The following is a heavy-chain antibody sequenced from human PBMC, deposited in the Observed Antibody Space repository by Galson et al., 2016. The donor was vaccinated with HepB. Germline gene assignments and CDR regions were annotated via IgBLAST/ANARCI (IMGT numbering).Heavy chain of an antibody. D-gene: IGHD3-10*01. J-gene: IGHJ3*02. V-gene: IGHV4-34*01. CDR3: ARATLGYYDSRILSSFDI. CDR1: SGSFSGYY. CDR2: IDDTGSI. Sequence: SETLSLTCAVYSGSFSGYYWSWIRQPPGKGLEWIGEIDDTGSITYNPSLKSRVTISLDPSKKEVSLHLTSVTAGDTAVYYSARATLGYYDSRILSSFDIWGQGTMVTVSS.